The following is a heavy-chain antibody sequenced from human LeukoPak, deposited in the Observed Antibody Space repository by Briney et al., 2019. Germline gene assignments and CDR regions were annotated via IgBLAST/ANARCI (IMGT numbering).Heavy chain of an antibody. V-gene: IGHV4-39*07. Sequence: PSETLSLTCTVSGGSISSSSHYWGWIRQTPGKGLEWIGSIYYSGSTYYNPSLKSRVTISVDTSKNQFSLKLSSVTAADTAVYYCASLDVDTAMDRSFDIRGQGTMVTVSS. D-gene: IGHD5-18*01. CDR3: ASLDVDTAMDRSFDI. CDR2: IYYSGST. J-gene: IGHJ3*02. CDR1: GGSISSSSHY.